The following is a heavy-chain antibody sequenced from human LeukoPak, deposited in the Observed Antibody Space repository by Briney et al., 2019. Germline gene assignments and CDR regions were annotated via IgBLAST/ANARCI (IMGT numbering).Heavy chain of an antibody. CDR1: GFTFSSYA. D-gene: IGHD6-13*01. Sequence: PGRSLRLSCAASGFTFSSYAMHWVRQAPGKGLEWVAVISYDGSNKYYADSVKGRFTISRDNSKNTLYLQMNSLRAEDTAVYYCARSAGEQQLVTSYYYYYMDVWGKGTTVTISS. CDR2: ISYDGSNK. V-gene: IGHV3-30*04. CDR3: ARSAGEQQLVTSYYYYYMDV. J-gene: IGHJ6*03.